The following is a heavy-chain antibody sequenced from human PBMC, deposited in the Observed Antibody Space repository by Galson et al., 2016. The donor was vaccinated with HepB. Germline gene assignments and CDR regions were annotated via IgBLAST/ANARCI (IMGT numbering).Heavy chain of an antibody. Sequence: SETLSLTCTVSGGSISGYCWSWVRQPPGKGLEWIASMYYSGSSYYNPALKSRVTMSLDTSKNQFSLKLTSVTAADTAVYYCVRRSDRGGSGRYSYPFDPWGQGTLVTVSS. J-gene: IGHJ5*02. V-gene: IGHV4-59*01. CDR3: VRRSDRGGSGRYSYPFDP. CDR1: GGSISGYC. CDR2: MYYSGSS. D-gene: IGHD3-10*01.